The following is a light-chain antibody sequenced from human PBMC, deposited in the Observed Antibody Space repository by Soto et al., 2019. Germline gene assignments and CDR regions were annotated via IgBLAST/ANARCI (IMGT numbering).Light chain of an antibody. J-gene: IGKJ5*01. CDR2: DAS. CDR1: RNVNTY. V-gene: IGKV3-11*01. Sequence: EIVLTHSPPTLSLSPGERATLSCSASRNVNTYLAWYQQKPGQPPRLLIYDASTRAAGIPARFSGSGSGADYTLTISRLEPEDFAVYYCQQRNSWPLTFGQGTRLEI. CDR3: QQRNSWPLT.